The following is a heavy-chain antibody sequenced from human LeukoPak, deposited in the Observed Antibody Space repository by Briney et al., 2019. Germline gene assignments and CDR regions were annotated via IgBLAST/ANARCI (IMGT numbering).Heavy chain of an antibody. CDR1: GYTFTSYY. J-gene: IGHJ3*02. CDR2: INPNSGGT. Sequence: ASVKVSCKASGYTFTSYYMHWVRQAPGQGLEWMGWINPNSGGTNYAQKFQGRVTMTRDTSISTAHMELSRLRSDDTAVYYCARGGSGWFDAFDIRGQGTMVTVSS. D-gene: IGHD6-19*01. CDR3: ARGGSGWFDAFDI. V-gene: IGHV1-2*02.